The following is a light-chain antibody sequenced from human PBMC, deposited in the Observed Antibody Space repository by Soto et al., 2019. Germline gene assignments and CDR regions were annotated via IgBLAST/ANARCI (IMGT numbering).Light chain of an antibody. J-gene: IGLJ2*01. Sequence: QSALTQPPSASGSPGQSVTISCTGTNSDVGGYNYVSWYQQHPDKAPKLMIYEVIKRPSGVPDRFSGSKSGNTASLTVSGLQAEDEADYYCSSYAGSNNLLFGGGTKVTVL. CDR2: EVI. V-gene: IGLV2-8*01. CDR1: NSDVGGYNY. CDR3: SSYAGSNNLL.